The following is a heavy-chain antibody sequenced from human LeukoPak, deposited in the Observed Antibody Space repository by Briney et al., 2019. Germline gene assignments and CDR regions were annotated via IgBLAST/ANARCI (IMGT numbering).Heavy chain of an antibody. CDR2: LSGSGDYI. Sequence: PGGSLRLSCAASGFTFSSYAMSWVRQAPGKGLEWVSGLSGSGDYIYFADSVKGRFTISRDNSKNTVNLQMNSLRAEDAAIYYCARAYFYYGMDVWGPGTTVTVSS. J-gene: IGHJ6*02. CDR1: GFTFSSYA. CDR3: ARAYFYYGMDV. V-gene: IGHV3-23*01.